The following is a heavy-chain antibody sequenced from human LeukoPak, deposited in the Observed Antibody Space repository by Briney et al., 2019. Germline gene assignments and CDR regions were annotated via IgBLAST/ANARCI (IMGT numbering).Heavy chain of an antibody. V-gene: IGHV3-30*18. Sequence: GGSLRLSCAASGFTFNSYGMHWVRQAPGKGLEWVAVTSYAGNNQYYADSVKGRFTVSRDNSKNTLYLQMNSLRPEDTAVYYCAKEATVTTNWLDPWGQGTLVTVSS. CDR1: GFTFNSYG. CDR2: TSYAGNNQ. D-gene: IGHD4-17*01. J-gene: IGHJ5*02. CDR3: AKEATVTTNWLDP.